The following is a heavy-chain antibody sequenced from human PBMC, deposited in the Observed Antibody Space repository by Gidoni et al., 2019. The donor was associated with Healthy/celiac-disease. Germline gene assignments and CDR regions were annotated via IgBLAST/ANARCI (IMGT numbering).Heavy chain of an antibody. Sequence: EVQLVESGGGLVQPGGSLRLSCAASGFTFSDHYMDWVRQAPGKGLEWVGRTRNKANSYTTEYAASVKGRFTISRDDSKNSLYLQMNSLKTEDTAVYYCARLEAIAAAVWGQGTLVTVSS. J-gene: IGHJ4*02. V-gene: IGHV3-72*01. D-gene: IGHD6-13*01. CDR2: TRNKANSYTT. CDR1: GFTFSDHY. CDR3: ARLEAIAAAV.